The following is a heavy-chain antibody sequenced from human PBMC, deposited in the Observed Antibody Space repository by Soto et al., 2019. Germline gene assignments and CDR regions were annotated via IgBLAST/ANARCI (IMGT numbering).Heavy chain of an antibody. V-gene: IGHV3-30*18. CDR3: AKDKSLVWFGRSFAT. Sequence: GGSLRLSCAASGFTFSRNGMHWVRQGPGKGLEWVAVISYDGKNKYYADSVKGRFTISRDNSKNMLYLQMNSLRAEDTAVYYCAKDKSLVWFGRSFATWGQGTQVTASS. CDR1: GFTFSRNG. D-gene: IGHD3-10*01. CDR2: ISYDGKNK. J-gene: IGHJ5*02.